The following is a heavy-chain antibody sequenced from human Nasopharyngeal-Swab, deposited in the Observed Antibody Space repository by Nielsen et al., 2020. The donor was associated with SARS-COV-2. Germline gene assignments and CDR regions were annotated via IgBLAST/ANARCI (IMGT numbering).Heavy chain of an antibody. Sequence: ARQAPGKGLEWVSSISSSSSYIYYADSVKGRFTISRDNAKNSLYLQMNSLRAEDTAVYYCARGLSLVGATNDAFDIWGQGTMVTVSS. J-gene: IGHJ3*02. CDR3: ARGLSLVGATNDAFDI. CDR2: ISSSSSYI. V-gene: IGHV3-21*01. D-gene: IGHD1-26*01.